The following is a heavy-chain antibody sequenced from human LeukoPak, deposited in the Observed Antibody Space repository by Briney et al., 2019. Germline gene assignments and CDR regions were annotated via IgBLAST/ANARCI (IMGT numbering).Heavy chain of an antibody. CDR3: ARETYYYDSSGYYPAAFDI. CDR1: GFTFSSYA. V-gene: IGHV3-23*01. D-gene: IGHD3-22*01. J-gene: IGHJ3*02. Sequence: GGSLRLSCAASGFTFSSYAMSWVRQAPGKGLEWVSAISGSGGSTYYADSVKGRFTISRDNSKNTLYLQMNSLRAEDTAVYYCARETYYYDSSGYYPAAFDIWGQGTMVTVSS. CDR2: ISGSGGST.